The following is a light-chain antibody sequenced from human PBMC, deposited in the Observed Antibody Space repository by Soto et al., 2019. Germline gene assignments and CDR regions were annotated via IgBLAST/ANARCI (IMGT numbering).Light chain of an antibody. V-gene: IGLV1-40*01. CDR1: SFNIGAGYD. CDR2: GNS. Sequence: QSALTPPPSVSGAPGQRVTISCTGSSFNIGAGYDVHWYQQLPGTAPKLLIYGNSNRPSGVPDRFSGSKSGTSASLAITGLQAEDEAYYYGQSYDSSLGGSVFGGGTKLTVL. J-gene: IGLJ2*01. CDR3: QSYDSSLGGSV.